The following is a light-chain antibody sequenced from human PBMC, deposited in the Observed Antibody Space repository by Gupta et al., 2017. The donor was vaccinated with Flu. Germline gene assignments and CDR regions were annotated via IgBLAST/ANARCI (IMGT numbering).Light chain of an antibody. CDR1: SGSIASNY. J-gene: IGLJ2*01. CDR3: QSFVV. Sequence: CTRSSGSIASNYVQWYQQRPGRSPTSVIYEDNQRPSGVPDRFSGSIDSSSNSASLTISALKTEDEADYYCQSFVVFGGGTKLTVL. CDR2: EDN. V-gene: IGLV6-57*01.